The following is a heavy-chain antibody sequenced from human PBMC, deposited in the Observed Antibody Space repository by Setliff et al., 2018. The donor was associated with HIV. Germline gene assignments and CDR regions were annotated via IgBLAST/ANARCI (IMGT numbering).Heavy chain of an antibody. V-gene: IGHV4-34*01. CDR1: VESFSGFY. CDR3: AREGYSYEDY. CDR2: INHSGST. J-gene: IGHJ4*02. Sequence: SETLSLTCAVYVESFSGFYWNWIRQPPGEGLEWIGEINHSGSTNYNPSLKSRVTISVDTSKNQFSLKLSSVTAADTAVYYCAREGYSYEDYWGQGTLVTVSS. D-gene: IGHD5-18*01.